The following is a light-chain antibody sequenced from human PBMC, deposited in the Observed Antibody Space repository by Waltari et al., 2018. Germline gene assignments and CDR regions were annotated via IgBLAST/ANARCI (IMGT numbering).Light chain of an antibody. CDR1: SSDVGAYNY. V-gene: IGLV2-14*01. J-gene: IGLJ1*01. Sequence: QSALTQPASVSGSPGQSITISCTGTSSDVGAYNYASWYHQHPGKAPKLIIFEVSNRPLGVSNRFSGSKSGNTASLTISGLQAEDEADYYCSSYTSSNTYVFGTGTKVTVL. CDR2: EVS. CDR3: SSYTSSNTYV.